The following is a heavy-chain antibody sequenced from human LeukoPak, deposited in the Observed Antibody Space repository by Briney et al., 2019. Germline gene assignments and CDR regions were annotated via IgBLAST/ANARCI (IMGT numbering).Heavy chain of an antibody. Sequence: HAGGSLRLSCAASGFTFSSYAVHWVRQAPGKGLEWVAVISYDGSNKYYADSVKGRFTISRDNSKNTLYLQMNSLRAEDTAVYYCARDGAYYRTTLEWLLCFDYWGQGTLVTVSS. CDR2: ISYDGSNK. J-gene: IGHJ4*02. CDR3: ARDGAYYRTTLEWLLCFDY. CDR1: GFTFSSYA. V-gene: IGHV3-30*01. D-gene: IGHD3-3*01.